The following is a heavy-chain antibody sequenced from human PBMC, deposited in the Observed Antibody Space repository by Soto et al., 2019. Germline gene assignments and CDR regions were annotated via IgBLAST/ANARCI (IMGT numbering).Heavy chain of an antibody. CDR1: GYSFSSYG. CDR2: IIPYNGHT. D-gene: IGHD6-6*01. J-gene: IGHJ4*02. CDR3: ETDRSSSGY. Sequence: QVQLVQSGAEVKKPGASVKVSCKASGYSFSSYGISWVRQAPGQGLEWMGWIIPYNGHTNYAQKFQGRVTMTTDTSASTVYMELRSLRSDDTAVYYCETDRSSSGYWGQGTLVTVSS. V-gene: IGHV1-18*01.